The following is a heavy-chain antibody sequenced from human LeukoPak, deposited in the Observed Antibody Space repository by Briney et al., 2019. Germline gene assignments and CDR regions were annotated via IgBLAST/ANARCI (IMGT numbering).Heavy chain of an antibody. D-gene: IGHD3-22*01. CDR1: GFTFSSYE. CDR2: ISSSGSTI. CDR3: ARDKSTMIVVVPDAFDI. Sequence: GGSLRLSCAASGFTFSSYEMNWVRQAPGKGLEWVSYISSSGSTIYYADSVKGRLTISRDNAKNSLYLQMNSLRAEDTAVYYCARDKSTMIVVVPDAFDIWGQGTMVTVSS. V-gene: IGHV3-48*03. J-gene: IGHJ3*02.